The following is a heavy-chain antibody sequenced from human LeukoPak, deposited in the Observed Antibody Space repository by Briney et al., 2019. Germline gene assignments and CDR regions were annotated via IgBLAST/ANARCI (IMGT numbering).Heavy chain of an antibody. V-gene: IGHV3-11*01. J-gene: IGHJ6*02. D-gene: IGHD2/OR15-2a*01. CDR3: AREIVILPDYFYYGLDV. CDR1: GFTFSDYY. Sequence: AGGSLRLSCAASGFTFSDYYMTWIRKAPGKGLEWISFISSSGDSPYYADSVRGRFTISRDNAKNSLFLQMDSLRAEDTAVYYCAREIVILPDYFYYGLDVWGQGTTVIVSS. CDR2: ISSSGDSP.